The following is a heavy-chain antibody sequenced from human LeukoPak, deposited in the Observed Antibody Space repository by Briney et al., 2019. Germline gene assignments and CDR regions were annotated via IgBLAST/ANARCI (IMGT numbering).Heavy chain of an antibody. J-gene: IGHJ4*02. CDR1: GFTFSSYG. Sequence: PGGSLRLSCAASGFTFSSYGMHWVRQAPGKGLDWVAFIQYDGSKKNYADSVKGRFTISRDKSKNTLYLQMNSLRAEDTAVYYCARDMGYDTCKNYFDYWGQGTLVTVSS. CDR3: ARDMGYDTCKNYFDY. V-gene: IGHV3-30*02. CDR2: IQYDGSKK. D-gene: IGHD3-9*01.